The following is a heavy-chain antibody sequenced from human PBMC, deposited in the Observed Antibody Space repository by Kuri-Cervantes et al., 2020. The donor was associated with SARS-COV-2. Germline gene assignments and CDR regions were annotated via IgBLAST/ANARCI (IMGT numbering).Heavy chain of an antibody. V-gene: IGHV3-30-3*01. J-gene: IGHJ4*02. D-gene: IGHD3-10*01. Sequence: GESLKISCAASGFTFSSYAMHWVRQAPGKGLEWVAVISYDGSSKYYADSVKGRFTISRDNSKNTLYLQMNSLRAEDTAVYYCARARGPSWFGELFLVYWGQGTLVTVSS. CDR3: ARARGPSWFGELFLVY. CDR1: GFTFSSYA. CDR2: ISYDGSSK.